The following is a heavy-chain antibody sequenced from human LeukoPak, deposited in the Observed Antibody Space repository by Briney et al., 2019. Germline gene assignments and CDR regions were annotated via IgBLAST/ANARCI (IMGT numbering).Heavy chain of an antibody. CDR3: ARGTYYDSSGYSGVRLFDY. D-gene: IGHD3-22*01. V-gene: IGHV1-2*02. CDR2: IKLYSGRT. Sequence: ASVKVSCRASGYTFSDYYMHWVRQAPGQGLEWMGWIKLYSGRTHYGQKFQGRVTMTSDTSLNTAYMELSRLRSDDTALYYCARGTYYDSSGYSGVRLFDYWGQGTLVTVSS. J-gene: IGHJ4*02. CDR1: GYTFSDYY.